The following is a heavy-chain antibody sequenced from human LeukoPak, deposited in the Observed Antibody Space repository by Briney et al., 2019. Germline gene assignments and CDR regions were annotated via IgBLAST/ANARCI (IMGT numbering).Heavy chain of an antibody. CDR2: IYYSGST. CDR1: GGSISSYY. V-gene: IGHV4-59*01. CDR3: ARGPGYSYGHDY. Sequence: AETLSLTCTVSGGSISSYYWSWLRQPPGKGLEGIGYIYYSGSTNYNPSLKSRVTISVDPSKNQFSLKLSSVTAADTAVYYCARGPGYSYGHDYWGQGTLVTVSS. J-gene: IGHJ4*02. D-gene: IGHD5-18*01.